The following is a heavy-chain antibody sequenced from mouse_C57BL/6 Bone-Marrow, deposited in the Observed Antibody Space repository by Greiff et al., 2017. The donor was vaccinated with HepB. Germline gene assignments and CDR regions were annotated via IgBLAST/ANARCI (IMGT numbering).Heavy chain of an antibody. CDR2: IDPENGDT. CDR1: GFNIKDDY. CDR3: TTWLLRPYWYFDV. J-gene: IGHJ1*03. Sequence: VQLQQSGAELVRPGASVKLSCTASGFNIKDDYMHWVKQRPEQGLEWIGWIDPENGDTEYASKFQGKATITADTSSNTAYLQLSSLTSEDTAVYYCTTWLLRPYWYFDVWGTGTTVTVSS. V-gene: IGHV14-4*01. D-gene: IGHD2-3*01.